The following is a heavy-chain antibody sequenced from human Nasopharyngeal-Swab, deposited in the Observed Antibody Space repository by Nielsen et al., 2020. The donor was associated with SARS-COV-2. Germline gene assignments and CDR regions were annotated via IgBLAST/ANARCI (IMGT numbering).Heavy chain of an antibody. V-gene: IGHV3-13*01. CDR1: GFTFSSYD. J-gene: IGHJ6*03. CDR3: VRARGINLGLGVVGDMDV. Sequence: GESLKISCAASGFTFSSYDMHWVRQVTVKGLEWVSSIGTEGDTHYPDSVKGRFTISRENAKSSLYLQMNIVRAEDTGVYYCVRARGINLGLGVVGDMDVWGKGTTVTVSS. CDR2: IGTEGDT. D-gene: IGHD3-3*01.